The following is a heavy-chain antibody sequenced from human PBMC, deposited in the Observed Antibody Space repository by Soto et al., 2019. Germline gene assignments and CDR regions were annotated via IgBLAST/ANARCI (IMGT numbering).Heavy chain of an antibody. Sequence: QVQLVQSGAEVKKPGSSVKVSCKASGGTFSSYTISWVRQAPGQGLEWMGRIIPILGIANYAQKFQGRVTITADKSTSTASMELSSLRSEDTAVYYCARLRGDYGSGSQVRWFDPWGQGTLVTVSS. CDR1: GGTFSSYT. CDR2: IIPILGIA. J-gene: IGHJ5*02. CDR3: ARLRGDYGSGSQVRWFDP. V-gene: IGHV1-69*02. D-gene: IGHD3-10*01.